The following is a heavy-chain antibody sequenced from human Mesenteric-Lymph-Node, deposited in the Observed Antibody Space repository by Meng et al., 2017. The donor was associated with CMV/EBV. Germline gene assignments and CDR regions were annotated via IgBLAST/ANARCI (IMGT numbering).Heavy chain of an antibody. V-gene: IGHV3-9*01. CDR2: ISWNSGSI. CDR1: GFTFDDYA. Sequence: GGSLRLSCAASGFTFDDYAMHWVRQAPGKGLEWVSGISWNSGSIGYADSVKGRFTISRDNAKNSLYLQMNSLRAEDTAVYYCAKGLYYDSSGYLDYWGQGTLVTVSS. J-gene: IGHJ4*02. D-gene: IGHD3-22*01. CDR3: AKGLYYDSSGYLDY.